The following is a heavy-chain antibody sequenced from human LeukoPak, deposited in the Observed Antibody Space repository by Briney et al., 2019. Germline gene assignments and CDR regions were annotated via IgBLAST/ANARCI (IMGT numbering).Heavy chain of an antibody. D-gene: IGHD3-3*01. Sequence: PSETLPLTCAVSGYSISSGYYWGWIRQPPGKGLEWIGSIYHSGSTYYNPSLKSRVTISVDTSKNQFSLRLSSVTAADTAVYYCASLTWRQTFDYWGQGTLVTVSS. CDR1: GYSISSGYY. J-gene: IGHJ4*02. CDR3: ASLTWRQTFDY. V-gene: IGHV4-38-2*01. CDR2: IYHSGST.